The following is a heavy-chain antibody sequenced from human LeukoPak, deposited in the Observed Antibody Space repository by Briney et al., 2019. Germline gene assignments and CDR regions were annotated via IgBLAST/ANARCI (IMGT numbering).Heavy chain of an antibody. J-gene: IGHJ4*02. Sequence: GVSLRLSCAASGFTFSSYAMHWVRQAPGKGLEYVSAISSNGGSTYYANSVKGRFTISRDNSKNTLYLQMGSLRAEDMAVYYCARGLRLWELSLFDYWGQGTLVTVSS. V-gene: IGHV3-64*01. CDR3: ARGLRLWELSLFDY. CDR1: GFTFSSYA. CDR2: ISSNGGST. D-gene: IGHD3-16*02.